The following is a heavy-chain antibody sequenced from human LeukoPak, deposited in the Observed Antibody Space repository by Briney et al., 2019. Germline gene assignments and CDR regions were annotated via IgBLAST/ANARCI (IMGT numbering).Heavy chain of an antibody. Sequence: GGSLRLSCAASGFTFSSYKMNWVRQAPGKGLEWVSYISSSGSTIYYADSVKGRFTISRDNAKNSLYLQMNSLRAEDTAVYYCAREGTGVVFQHWGQGTLVTVSS. CDR3: AREGTGVVFQH. V-gene: IGHV3-48*03. CDR1: GFTFSSYK. J-gene: IGHJ1*01. CDR2: ISSSGSTI. D-gene: IGHD3-3*01.